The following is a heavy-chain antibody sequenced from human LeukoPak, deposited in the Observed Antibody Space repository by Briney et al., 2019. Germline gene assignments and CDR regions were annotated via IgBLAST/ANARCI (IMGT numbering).Heavy chain of an antibody. CDR1: GGSFSGYY. Sequence: SETLSLTCAVYGGSFSGYYWSWIRQPPGKGLEWIGYIYYSGSTYYNPSLKSRVTISVDTSKNQFSLKLSSVTAADTAVYYCAVLAVAGFFDYWGQGTLVTVSS. CDR2: IYYSGST. CDR3: AVLAVAGFFDY. D-gene: IGHD6-19*01. J-gene: IGHJ4*02. V-gene: IGHV4-59*06.